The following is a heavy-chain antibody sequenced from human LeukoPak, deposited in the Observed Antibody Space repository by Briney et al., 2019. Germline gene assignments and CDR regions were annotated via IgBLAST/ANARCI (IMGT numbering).Heavy chain of an antibody. CDR3: ARVPADIVVVVAENWFDP. Sequence: SVKVSCKASGGTFSSYAISWVRQAPGQGLEWMGGTIPIFGTANYAQKFQGRVTITADESTSTAYMELSSLRSEDTAVYYCARVPADIVVVVAENWFDPWGQGTLVTVSS. CDR2: TIPIFGTA. D-gene: IGHD2-15*01. J-gene: IGHJ5*02. CDR1: GGTFSSYA. V-gene: IGHV1-69*13.